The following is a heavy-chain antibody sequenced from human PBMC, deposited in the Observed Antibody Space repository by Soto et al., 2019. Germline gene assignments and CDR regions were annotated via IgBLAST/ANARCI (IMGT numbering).Heavy chain of an antibody. D-gene: IGHD2-2*01. CDR3: ASSYRLISRFDP. V-gene: IGHV4-59*01. J-gene: IGHJ5*02. CDR2: IYYSGST. CDR1: GGSISSYY. Sequence: SETLSLTCTVSGGSISSYYWSWIRQPPGKGLEWIGYIYYSGSTNYNPSLKSRVTISVDTSKNQFSLKLSSVTAADTAVYYCASSYRLISRFDPWGQGTLVTVSS.